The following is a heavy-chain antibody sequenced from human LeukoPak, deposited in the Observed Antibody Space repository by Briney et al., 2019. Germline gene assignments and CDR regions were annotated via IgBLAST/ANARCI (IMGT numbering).Heavy chain of an antibody. D-gene: IGHD3-3*02. CDR3: AKDPRYISPQPKEVDY. CDR1: GFTFGSYG. CDR2: ISYDGSNK. V-gene: IGHV3-30*18. J-gene: IGHJ4*02. Sequence: GRSLRLSCAASGFTFGSYGMHWVRQAPGKGLEWVAVISYDGSNKYYVDSVKGRFTISRDNSKNTLYLQMNSLRAEDTAVYYCAKDPRYISPQPKEVDYWGQGTLVTVSS.